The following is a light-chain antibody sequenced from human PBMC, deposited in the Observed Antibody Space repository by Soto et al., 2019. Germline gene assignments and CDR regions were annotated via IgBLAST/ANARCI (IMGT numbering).Light chain of an antibody. CDR2: DAS. J-gene: IGKJ4*01. V-gene: IGKV1-5*01. CDR1: QSISTW. CDR3: KQYDTYLT. Sequence: DIQMTHSPSTLSAAVGDRVTITCRASQSISTWLAWYQQKPGKAPKILIYDASTLESGVPSRFSGSGSGTEFTLTIRSLQPDDFATYYCKQYDTYLTCGGGTKVDIK.